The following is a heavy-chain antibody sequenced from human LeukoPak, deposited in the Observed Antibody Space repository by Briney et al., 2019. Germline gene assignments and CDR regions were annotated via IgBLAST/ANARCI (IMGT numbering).Heavy chain of an antibody. CDR3: ARSSSLPDY. Sequence: GGSLRLSCAASGFTFSKYAMTWVRQAPGKGLEWVANIKQDGSEKYYVDSVKGRFTISRDNAKNSLYLQMNSLRAEDTAVYYCARSSSLPDYWGQGTLVTVSS. D-gene: IGHD2-2*01. CDR2: IKQDGSEK. CDR1: GFTFSKYA. V-gene: IGHV3-7*01. J-gene: IGHJ4*02.